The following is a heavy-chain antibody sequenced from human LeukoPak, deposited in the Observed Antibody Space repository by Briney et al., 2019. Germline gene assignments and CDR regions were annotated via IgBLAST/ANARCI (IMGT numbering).Heavy chain of an antibody. CDR1: GGSIRSGGYY. J-gene: IGHJ5*02. D-gene: IGHD4-11*01. CDR2: IYYSGST. CDR3: ARGASNYGSFWFDP. V-gene: IGHV4-31*03. Sequence: SETLSLACTVSGGSIRSGGYYWSWIRQHPGKGLEWIGNIYYSGSTSYNPSLKSRVTISVDTSKNQFSLKPNSVTAADTAVYYCARGASNYGSFWFDPWGQGTLVTVSS.